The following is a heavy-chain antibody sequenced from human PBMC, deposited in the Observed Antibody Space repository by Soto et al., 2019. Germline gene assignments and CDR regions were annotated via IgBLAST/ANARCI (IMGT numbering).Heavy chain of an antibody. V-gene: IGHV4-4*02. CDR3: ARGYSSGYFGNWFDP. CDR1: GDSISSTHW. J-gene: IGHJ5*02. D-gene: IGHD3-22*01. Sequence: SETLSLTCVVSGDSISSTHWWTWVRQTPGKGLEWIGEIYHTGSTKYNPSLKNRVTISVDKSNNEFSLNLKSVTAADTAVYYCARGYSSGYFGNWFDPWGHGILVTVS. CDR2: IYHTGST.